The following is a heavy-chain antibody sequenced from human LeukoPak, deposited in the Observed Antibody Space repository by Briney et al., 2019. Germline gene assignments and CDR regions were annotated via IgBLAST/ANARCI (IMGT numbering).Heavy chain of an antibody. Sequence: GGSLRLSCAASGFTFSSFTMNWVRQAPGKGLEWVAAISSSSRDIFYADSVKGRFSISRDNTQNSLSLQMNSLRAEDTAVYYCVREAAATLFDYWGQGTLVTVSS. CDR1: GFTFSSFT. D-gene: IGHD1-26*01. V-gene: IGHV3-21*01. CDR2: ISSSSRDI. CDR3: VREAAATLFDY. J-gene: IGHJ4*02.